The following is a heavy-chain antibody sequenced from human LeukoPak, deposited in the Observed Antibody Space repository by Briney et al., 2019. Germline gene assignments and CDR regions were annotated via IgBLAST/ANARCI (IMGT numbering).Heavy chain of an antibody. CDR3: ARDWDYSGYDGLLDY. Sequence: SETLSLTCAVYGGSFSGYYWSWIRQPPGKGLEWIGYIYYSGSTNYNPSLKSRVTISVDTSKNQFSLKLSSVTAADTAVYYCARDWDYSGYDGLLDYWGQGTLVTVSS. V-gene: IGHV4-59*01. CDR2: IYYSGST. CDR1: GGSFSGYY. J-gene: IGHJ4*02. D-gene: IGHD5-12*01.